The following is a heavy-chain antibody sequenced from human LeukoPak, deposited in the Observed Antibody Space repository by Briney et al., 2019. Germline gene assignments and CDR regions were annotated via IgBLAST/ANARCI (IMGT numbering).Heavy chain of an antibody. D-gene: IGHD3-10*01. CDR1: GGSISSSSYY. J-gene: IGHJ4*02. V-gene: IGHV4-39*07. CDR3: ARGLPRYYYGSGRSYGY. Sequence: SETLSLTCTVSGGSISSSSYYWGWIRQPPGKGLEWIGSIYYSGSTHYNPSLKSRVTISVDTSKNQFSLKLSSVSAADTAVYYCARGLPRYYYGSGRSYGYWGQGTLVTVSS. CDR2: IYYSGST.